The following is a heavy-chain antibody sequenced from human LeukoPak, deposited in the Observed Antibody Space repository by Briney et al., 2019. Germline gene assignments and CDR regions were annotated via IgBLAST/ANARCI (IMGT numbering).Heavy chain of an antibody. Sequence: GESLMISCQGAGSNFNSYWSGGGRQLPGRGVEWMGIIYPGDSDTRYSPPFQGQVTISADKSISTAYLQWSSLKASDTAIYYCARHQIVGATRSPFDYWGQGTLVTVSS. CDR3: ARHQIVGATRSPFDY. D-gene: IGHD1-26*01. CDR1: GSNFNSYW. J-gene: IGHJ4*02. V-gene: IGHV5-51*01. CDR2: IYPGDSDT.